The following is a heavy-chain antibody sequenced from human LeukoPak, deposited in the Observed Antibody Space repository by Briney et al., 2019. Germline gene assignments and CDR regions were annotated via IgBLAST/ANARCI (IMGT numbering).Heavy chain of an antibody. J-gene: IGHJ4*02. CDR3: ARDRQDGYCSSTSCYGFDY. CDR1: GYTFTSYY. V-gene: IGHV1-46*01. Sequence: ASVKVSCKASGYTFTSYYMHWVRQAPGQGLEWMGIVNPSGGSTSYAQKFQVRVTMTRDTSTSTVYMELSSLRSEDTAVYYCARDRQDGYCSSTSCYGFDYWGQGTLVTVSS. D-gene: IGHD2-2*03. CDR2: VNPSGGST.